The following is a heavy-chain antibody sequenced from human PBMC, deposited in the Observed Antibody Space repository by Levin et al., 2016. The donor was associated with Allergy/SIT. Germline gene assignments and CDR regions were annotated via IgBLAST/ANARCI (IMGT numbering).Heavy chain of an antibody. Sequence: ASVKVSCKASGYTFTSYGISWVRQAPGQGLEWMGWISAYNGNTNYAQKFQGRVTITADESTSTAYMELSSLRSEDTAVYYCARDVYCSGGSCSDYWGQGTLVTVSS. D-gene: IGHD2-15*01. V-gene: IGHV1-18*01. CDR1: GYTFTSYG. CDR3: ARDVYCSGGSCSDY. CDR2: ISAYNGNT. J-gene: IGHJ4*02.